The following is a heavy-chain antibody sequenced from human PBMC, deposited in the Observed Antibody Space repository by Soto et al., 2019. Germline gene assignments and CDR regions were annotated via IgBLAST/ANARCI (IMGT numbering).Heavy chain of an antibody. CDR3: ARPSYSGSYYGAFDI. J-gene: IGHJ3*02. CDR2: IDPSDSYT. D-gene: IGHD1-26*01. Sequence: PGESLKISCKGSGYSFTSHWISWVRQMPGKGLEWMGRIDPSDSYTNYSPSFQGHVTISADKSISTAYLQWSSLKASDTAMYYCARPSYSGSYYGAFDIWGQGTMGTVS. CDR1: GYSFTSHW. V-gene: IGHV5-10-1*01.